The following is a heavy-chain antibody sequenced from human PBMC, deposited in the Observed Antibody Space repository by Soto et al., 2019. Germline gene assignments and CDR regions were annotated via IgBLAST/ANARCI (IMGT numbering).Heavy chain of an antibody. D-gene: IGHD2-21*01. V-gene: IGHV3-30*03. CDR3: ARVPRDFCGRECSSAN. CDR1: GFIFGSYG. CDR2: ISYDGTNK. Sequence: GGSPRLSCTASGFIFGSYGMHWVRQAPGKGLEWVALISYDGTNKYYPDSVKGRFTISRDNPRNMLYLEMNSLSAEDTAMYYWARVPRDFCGRECSSANWGQGTQVTVSS. J-gene: IGHJ4*02.